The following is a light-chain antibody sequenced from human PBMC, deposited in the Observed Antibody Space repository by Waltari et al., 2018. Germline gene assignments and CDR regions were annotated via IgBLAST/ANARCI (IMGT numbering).Light chain of an antibody. V-gene: IGLV1-51*01. Sequence: QSVLTQPPSVSAAPGHKVTISCSGSNSNIGSNYVSWYQQFPGSGPKLLIYGNNERPSGFPDRFSGSKSGTSATLDITGLETGDEADYFCASWDGSLRGGVFGGGTKVTVL. J-gene: IGLJ3*02. CDR1: NSNIGSNY. CDR3: ASWDGSLRGGV. CDR2: GNN.